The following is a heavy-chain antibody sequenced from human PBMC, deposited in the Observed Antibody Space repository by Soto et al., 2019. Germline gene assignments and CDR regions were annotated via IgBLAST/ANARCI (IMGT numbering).Heavy chain of an antibody. V-gene: IGHV3-11*04. J-gene: IGHJ5*02. CDR3: ARHPERIAQIGWFDP. CDR2: ISNSGIGS. CDR1: GFMFSDYY. Sequence: GGSLRLSCAASGFMFSDYYMTWIRQAPGKGLEWVSYISNSGIGSYYADSVKGRFTISRDNAKNSLYLQMNSLRAEDTAVYYCARHPERIAQIGWFDPWGQGTLVTVSS. D-gene: IGHD6-13*01.